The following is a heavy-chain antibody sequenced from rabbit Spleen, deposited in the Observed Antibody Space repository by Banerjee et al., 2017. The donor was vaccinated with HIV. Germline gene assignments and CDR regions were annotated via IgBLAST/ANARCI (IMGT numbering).Heavy chain of an antibody. CDR1: GFSFSTRYY. CDR2: IYSGSSGDT. V-gene: IGHV1S40*01. Sequence: QSLEESGGALVKPGASLTLTCTASGFSFSTRYYMGWVRQAPGKGLEWIACIYSGSSGDTYYASWAKGRFTISKTASTTVTLHMTSLTAADTATYFCARDTSSSFSSYGMDLWGQGTLVTVS. CDR3: ARDTSSSFSSYGMDL. J-gene: IGHJ6*01. D-gene: IGHD1-1*01.